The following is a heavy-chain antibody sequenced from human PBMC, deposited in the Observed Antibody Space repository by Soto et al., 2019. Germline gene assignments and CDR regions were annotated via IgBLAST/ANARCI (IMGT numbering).Heavy chain of an antibody. CDR1: GYPFNRYP. V-gene: IGHV3-23*01. D-gene: IGHD6-13*01. CDR2: ISGSGCST. CDR3: ARDAPYRSSWSRSDY. J-gene: IGHJ4*02. Sequence: PEGTLRLSCAASGYPFNRYPMSCVRQAPGKGLEWVSTISGSGCSTYYADSVKGRFTISRDNDKSSLYLQMNSLRAEDTAVYYCARDAPYRSSWSRSDYWGQGTLVTASS.